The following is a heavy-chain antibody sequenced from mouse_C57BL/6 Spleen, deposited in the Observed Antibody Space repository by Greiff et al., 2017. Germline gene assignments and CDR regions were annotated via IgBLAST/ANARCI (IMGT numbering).Heavy chain of an antibody. D-gene: IGHD1-1*01. V-gene: IGHV5-17*01. Sequence: VQLKESGGGLVKPGGSLKLSCAASGFTFSDYGMHWVRQAPEKGLEWVAYISSGSSTIYYADTVKGRFTISSDNAKNTLFLQMTSLRSEDTAMYYCARGNYGSSCYFDYWGQGTTLTVSS. CDR2: ISSGSSTI. CDR3: ARGNYGSSCYFDY. J-gene: IGHJ2*01. CDR1: GFTFSDYG.